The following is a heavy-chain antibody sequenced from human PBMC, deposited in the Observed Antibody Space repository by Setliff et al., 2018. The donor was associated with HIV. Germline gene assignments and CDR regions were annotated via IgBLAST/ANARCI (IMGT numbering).Heavy chain of an antibody. J-gene: IGHJ5*02. Sequence: PSETLSLTCSVSGGPISSMTDYWGWIRQPPGKGLEWVGSVSQSGSTYYNPSLKSRITISLDRSKNLFSLKLISVTAADQGVYYCARVPVAGANWFDPWGLGTLVTVSS. CDR3: ARVPVAGANWFDP. CDR1: GGPISSMTDY. V-gene: IGHV4-39*01. D-gene: IGHD2-21*01. CDR2: VSQSGST.